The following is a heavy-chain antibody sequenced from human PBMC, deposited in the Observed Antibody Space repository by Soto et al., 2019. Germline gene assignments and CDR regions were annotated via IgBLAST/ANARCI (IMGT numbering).Heavy chain of an antibody. CDR2: IYKSTTT. CDR3: ARGRYCLTGRCFPNWFDS. CDR1: GYSLSTVDYF. V-gene: IGHV4-30-4*01. Sequence: LSLACSVSGYSLSTVDYFWAWIRQPPGQALEYIGYIYKSTTTYYNPPFESRVAISLDTSKSQFSLTVTSVTAADTAVYFCARGRYCLTGRCFPNWFDSWGQGTLVTVSS. D-gene: IGHD2-15*01. J-gene: IGHJ5*01.